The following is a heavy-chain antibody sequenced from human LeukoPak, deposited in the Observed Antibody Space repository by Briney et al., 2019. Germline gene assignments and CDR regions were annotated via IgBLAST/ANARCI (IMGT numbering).Heavy chain of an antibody. V-gene: IGHV3-21*01. J-gene: IGHJ3*02. CDR2: ISSSSSYI. CDR1: GFTFSSCS. CDR3: ARGIAVAGTRDAFDI. D-gene: IGHD6-19*01. Sequence: GGSLRLSCAASGFTFSSCSMNWVRQAPGKGLEWVSSISSSSSYIYYADSVKGRFTISRDNAKNSLYLQMNSLRAEDTAVYYCARGIAVAGTRDAFDIWGQGTMVTVSS.